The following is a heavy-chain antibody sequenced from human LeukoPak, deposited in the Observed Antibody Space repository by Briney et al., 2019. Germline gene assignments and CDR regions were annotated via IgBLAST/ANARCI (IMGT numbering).Heavy chain of an antibody. Sequence: SETLSLTCTVSGGSISSSSYYWGWIRQPPGKGLEWIGSIYYSGSTYYNPSLKSRVTISVDTSKNQFSLKLSSVTAADTAVYYCARQLVFSTGLYYYYYYMDVWGKGTTVTVSS. CDR1: GGSISSSSYY. CDR2: IYYSGST. D-gene: IGHD2-8*02. V-gene: IGHV4-39*01. J-gene: IGHJ6*03. CDR3: ARQLVFSTGLYYYYYYMDV.